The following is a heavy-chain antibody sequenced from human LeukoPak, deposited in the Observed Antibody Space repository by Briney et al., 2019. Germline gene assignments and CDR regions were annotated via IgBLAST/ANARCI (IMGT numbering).Heavy chain of an antibody. V-gene: IGHV4-59*01. CDR3: ASEGRDDYNLFTAFDY. CDR1: GGSISSYY. J-gene: IGHJ4*02. CDR2: IYYTGST. D-gene: IGHD5-24*01. Sequence: SETLSLTCTVSGGSISSYYWAWIRQPPGKGLEWIGYIYYTGSTNYNPALKSRVTISVDTSKNQFSLRLSSVTAADTAVYYCASEGRDDYNLFTAFDYWGRGALVTVSS.